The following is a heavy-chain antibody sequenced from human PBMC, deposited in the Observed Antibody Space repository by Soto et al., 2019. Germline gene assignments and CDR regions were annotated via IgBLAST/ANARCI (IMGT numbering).Heavy chain of an antibody. CDR1: GGSISSYY. CDR2: IYTSGST. J-gene: IGHJ6*02. CDR3: ARDQRATHRQAYYYYYGMDV. D-gene: IGHD2-15*01. V-gene: IGHV4-4*07. Sequence: QVQLQESGPGLVKPSETLSLTCTVSGGSISSYYWSWIRQPAGKGLEWIGRIYTSGSTNYNPSLKSRVTMSVDTSKNQFSLKLSSVTAADTAVYYCARDQRATHRQAYYYYYGMDVLGQGTTVTVSS.